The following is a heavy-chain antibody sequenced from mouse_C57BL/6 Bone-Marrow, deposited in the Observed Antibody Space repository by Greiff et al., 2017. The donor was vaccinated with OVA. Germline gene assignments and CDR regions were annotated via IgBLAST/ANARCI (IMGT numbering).Heavy chain of an antibody. D-gene: IGHD1-1*01. Sequence: VQLQQPGAELVKPGASVKLSCKASGYTFTSYWMQWVKQRPGQGLEWIGEIDPSDSYTNYNQKFKGKATLTVDTSSSTAYMQLSSLTSEDAAVYYCARDVVYYYGSSFDWYFDVWGTGTTVTVSS. CDR2: IDPSDSYT. V-gene: IGHV1-50*01. CDR1: GYTFTSYW. J-gene: IGHJ1*03. CDR3: ARDVVYYYGSSFDWYFDV.